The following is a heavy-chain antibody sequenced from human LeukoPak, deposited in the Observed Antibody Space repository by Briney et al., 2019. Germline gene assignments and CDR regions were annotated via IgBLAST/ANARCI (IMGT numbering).Heavy chain of an antibody. CDR2: LYVNGSP. D-gene: IGHD2-2*01. J-gene: IGHJ3*02. V-gene: IGHV4-4*07. CDR1: GDSISSAY. CDR3: ARMPVPIHDAFDI. Sequence: SETLSLTCTVSGDSISSAYWGWIRQSAGKGLEYIGRLYVNGSPNSNPSLKSRVTMSLDTSKNQFSLKMTSVTAADSAIYFCARMPVPIHDAFDIWGQGTAVMVSS.